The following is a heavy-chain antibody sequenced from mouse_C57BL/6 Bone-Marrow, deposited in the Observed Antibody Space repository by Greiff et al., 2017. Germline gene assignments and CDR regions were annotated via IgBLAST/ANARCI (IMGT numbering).Heavy chain of an antibody. Sequence: EVQLQESGEGLVKPGGSLKLSCAASGFTFSSYAMSWVRQTPEKRLEWVAYISSGGDYIYYADTVKGRFTISRDNARNTLYLQMSSLKSEDTAMYYGTREEVYDGYSSWCAYWGQGTLVTVSA. CDR1: GFTFSSYA. V-gene: IGHV5-9-1*02. J-gene: IGHJ3*01. CDR2: ISSGGDYI. CDR3: TREEVYDGYSSWCAY. D-gene: IGHD2-3*01.